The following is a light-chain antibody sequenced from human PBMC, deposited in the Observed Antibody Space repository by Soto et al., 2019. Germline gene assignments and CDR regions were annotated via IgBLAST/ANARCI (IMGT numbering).Light chain of an antibody. CDR1: QSIRSY. CDR2: GTS. V-gene: IGKV1-39*01. Sequence: DIQMTQSPSSLSASVGDRVTITCRASQSIRSYLNWYQQKPGKAPQVMIYGTSSLQSGVPSRFNGSGCGADCTLTISIRRPQDVAAFYCQHIYSTPYTFSPGTKIEIK. CDR3: QHIYSTPYT. J-gene: IGKJ2*01.